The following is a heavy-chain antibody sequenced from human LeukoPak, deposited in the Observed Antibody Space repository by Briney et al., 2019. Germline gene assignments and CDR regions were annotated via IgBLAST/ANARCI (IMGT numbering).Heavy chain of an antibody. CDR1: GGSISSYY. V-gene: IGHV4-59*01. D-gene: IGHD3-10*01. CDR2: IYYSGST. CDR3: ARGGGGSGSYYLFDY. Sequence: SETLSLTCTVSGGSISSYYWSWIRQPPGKGLEWIGYIYYSGSTNYNPSLKSRVTISVDTSKNQFSLKLSSVTAADTAVYYCARGGGGSGSYYLFDYWGQGTLVTVSS. J-gene: IGHJ4*02.